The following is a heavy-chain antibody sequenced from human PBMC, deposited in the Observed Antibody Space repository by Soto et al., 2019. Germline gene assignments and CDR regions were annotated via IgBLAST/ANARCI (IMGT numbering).Heavy chain of an antibody. D-gene: IGHD3-16*01. CDR1: GFTFSSYA. Sequence: GGSLRLSCAASGFTFSSYAMSWVRQAPGKGLEWVSAISGSGGSTYYADSVKGRFTISRDNSKNTLYLQMNSLRAEDTAVYYCANPKFGAVYGPWGQGTLVTVSS. CDR2: ISGSGGST. V-gene: IGHV3-23*01. J-gene: IGHJ5*02. CDR3: ANPKFGAVYGP.